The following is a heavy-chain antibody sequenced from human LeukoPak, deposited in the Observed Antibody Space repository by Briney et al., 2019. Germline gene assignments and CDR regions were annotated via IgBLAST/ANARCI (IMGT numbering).Heavy chain of an antibody. CDR2: ISSKVDGGTT. CDR1: GFTFTNSW. J-gene: IGHJ4*02. CDR3: TTEGSGSGSFDY. D-gene: IGHD3-3*01. V-gene: IGHV3-15*01. Sequence: PGGSLRLSCAVSGFTFTNSWMSWVRQAPGKGLEWVGRISSKVDGGTTDYAAPVKDSFTISRDDSKNTVYVEMSSLKTDDTAVYYCTTEGSGSGSFDYWGQGTLVTVSS.